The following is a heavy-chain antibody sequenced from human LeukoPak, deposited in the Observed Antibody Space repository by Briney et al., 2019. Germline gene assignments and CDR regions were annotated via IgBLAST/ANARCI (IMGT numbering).Heavy chain of an antibody. D-gene: IGHD3-3*02. CDR2: IYYSGST. CDR3: ARFGRIYGTTLYFWYF. CDR1: GGSVSSAPYY. J-gene: IGHJ4*02. Sequence: PSETLSPTCSVSGGSVSSAPYYWGWLRQHPGKGLEWIGYIYYSGSTYYNPSLKTRLTISLNTSKNQFSLRLSSVTAADTALYYCARFGRIYGTTLYFWYFWGQGTLVTVSS. V-gene: IGHV4-31*03.